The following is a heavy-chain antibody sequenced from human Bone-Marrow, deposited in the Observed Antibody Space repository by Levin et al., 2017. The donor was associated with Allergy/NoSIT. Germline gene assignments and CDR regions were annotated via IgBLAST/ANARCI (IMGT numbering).Heavy chain of an antibody. Sequence: PSETLSLTCAVYGGSFSGYYWSWIRQPPGKGLEWIGEINHSGSTNYNPSLKSRVTISVDTSKNQFSLKLSSVTAADTAVYYCARGRSHVLRYFDWCICRRTEGYSSGWNFDYWGQGTLVTVSS. D-gene: IGHD3-9*01. CDR1: GGSFSGYY. CDR3: ARGRSHVLRYFDWCICRRTEGYSSGWNFDY. J-gene: IGHJ4*02. V-gene: IGHV4-34*01. CDR2: INHSGST.